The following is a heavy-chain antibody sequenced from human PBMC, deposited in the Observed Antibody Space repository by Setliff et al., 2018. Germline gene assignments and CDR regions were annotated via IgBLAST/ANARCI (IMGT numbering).Heavy chain of an antibody. D-gene: IGHD1-26*01. J-gene: IGHJ3*02. CDR2: ISYSSGSI. V-gene: IGHV3-48*01. CDR3: ARDEGRWGDI. Sequence: PGGSLRLSCEASEFTFSSYSMNWVRQAPGKGLEWVAHISYSSGSISYADSVKGRFTISRDNSKSTLYLQIDSLRAEDAALYFCARDEGRWGDIWGQGTMVTVSS. CDR1: EFTFSSYS.